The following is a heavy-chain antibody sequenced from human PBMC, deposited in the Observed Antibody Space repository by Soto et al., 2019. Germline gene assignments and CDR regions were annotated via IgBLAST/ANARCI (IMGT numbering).Heavy chain of an antibody. D-gene: IGHD3-9*01. Sequence: GGSLRLSCAASGFTFSTYAMNWVRQAPGKGLEWVAGIFPGGSTYYANSVKGRFTISRDHSQSSVFLQMSSLRDEDTAVYYCPKDRQPDGIWTFDLWGQGTLVTVSS. CDR3: PKDRQPDGIWTFDL. CDR2: IFPGGST. V-gene: IGHV3-23*03. CDR1: GFTFSTYA. J-gene: IGHJ4*02.